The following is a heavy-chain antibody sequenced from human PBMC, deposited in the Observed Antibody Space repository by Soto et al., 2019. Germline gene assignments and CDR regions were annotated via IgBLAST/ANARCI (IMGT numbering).Heavy chain of an antibody. CDR2: ISTYDGNT. Sequence: ASVKVSCKASGYTFFTYGITWVRQAPGQGLEWMGWISTYDGNTDYAQKLQGRVTMTTDTSTRTAYMELRSLRSDNTAVYYCARKSSSSSWFDPWGQGTLVTVSS. J-gene: IGHJ5*02. CDR3: ARKSSSSSWFDP. D-gene: IGHD6-6*01. CDR1: GYTFFTYG. V-gene: IGHV1-18*01.